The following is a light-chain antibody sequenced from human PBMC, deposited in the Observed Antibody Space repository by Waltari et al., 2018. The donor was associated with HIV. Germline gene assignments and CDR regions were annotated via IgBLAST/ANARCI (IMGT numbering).Light chain of an antibody. CDR1: RSNIGSNT. CDR3: ASWDDSLNGPV. J-gene: IGLJ2*01. V-gene: IGLV1-44*01. Sequence: QSVLTQPPSASGTPGQRVTISCSGSRSNIGSNTVNWYQQLPGTAPQLLNYSNNQRPSGVPDRFSGSKSGTSASLAIGGLQSEDEADYYCASWDDSLNGPVFGGGTTLTVL. CDR2: SNN.